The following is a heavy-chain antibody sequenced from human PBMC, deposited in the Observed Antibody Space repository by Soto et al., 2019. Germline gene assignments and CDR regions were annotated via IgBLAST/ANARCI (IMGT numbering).Heavy chain of an antibody. CDR3: ARDGSDYSTSGHYDP. CDR1: GGTHSSYA. V-gene: IGHV1-69*01. Sequence: QVQLVQSGAEVKKPGSSVKVSCKVTGGTHSSYAITWVRQAPGQGLEWMGGIIPIFGTRDYAQKFQGRVTITADSSTSTAYLELSGLTSDDTAVYYCARDGSDYSTSGHYDPWGQGTLVTVSS. D-gene: IGHD3-22*01. CDR2: IIPIFGTR. J-gene: IGHJ5*02.